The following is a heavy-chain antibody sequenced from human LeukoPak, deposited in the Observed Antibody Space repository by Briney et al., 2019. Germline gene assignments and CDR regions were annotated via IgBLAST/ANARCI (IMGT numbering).Heavy chain of an antibody. V-gene: IGHV4-59*08. D-gene: IGHD3-10*01. CDR3: ASSEGTVDAFDI. J-gene: IGHJ3*02. CDR2: IYYSGST. CDR1: GGSISSYY. Sequence: PSETLSLTCTVSGGSISSYYWSWIRQPPGKGLEWIGYIYYSGSTNYNPSLKSRVTISVDTSKNQFSLKLSSVTAADTAVYYCASSEGTVDAFDIWGQGTMVTVSS.